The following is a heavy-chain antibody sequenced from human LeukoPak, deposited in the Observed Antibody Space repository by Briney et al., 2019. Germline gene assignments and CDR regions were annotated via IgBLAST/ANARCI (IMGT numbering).Heavy chain of an antibody. Sequence: ASVKVSCKASGYTFTSYDINWVRQATGQGLEWMGWMNPNSGNTGYAQKFQGRVTMTRNTSISTAYMELSSLRSEDTAVYYCASSAAHEPEDYYMDVWGKGTTVTVSS. V-gene: IGHV1-8*01. J-gene: IGHJ6*03. CDR2: MNPNSGNT. CDR3: ASSAAHEPEDYYMDV. D-gene: IGHD1-14*01. CDR1: GYTFTSYD.